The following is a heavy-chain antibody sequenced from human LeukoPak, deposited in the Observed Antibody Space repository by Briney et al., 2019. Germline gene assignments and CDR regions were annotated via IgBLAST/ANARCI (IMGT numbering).Heavy chain of an antibody. V-gene: IGHV4-59*01. J-gene: IGHJ4*02. CDR3: ARDLDSSGYHIPDY. CDR2: IYYSGST. CDR1: GGSISSYY. Sequence: SETLSLTCTVSGGSISSYYWSWIRQPPGKGLEWIGYIYYSGSTNYNPSLKSRVTISVDTSKNQFSLKLSSVTAADTAVYYCARDLDSSGYHIPDYWGQGALVTVSS. D-gene: IGHD3-22*01.